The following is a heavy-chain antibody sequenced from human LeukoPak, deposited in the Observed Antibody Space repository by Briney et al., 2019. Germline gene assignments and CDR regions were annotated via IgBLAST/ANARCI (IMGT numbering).Heavy chain of an antibody. CDR1: GFTFSSYS. J-gene: IGHJ4*02. CDR2: ISSSSSYI. Sequence: PGGSLRLSCAASGFTFSSYSMNWVRQAPGKGLEWVSSISSSSSYIYYADSVKGRFTISRDNSKNTLYLQMNSLRPEDTALYHCAKDRAYDSSGWGQGTLVTVSS. D-gene: IGHD3-22*01. CDR3: AKDRAYDSSG. V-gene: IGHV3-21*01.